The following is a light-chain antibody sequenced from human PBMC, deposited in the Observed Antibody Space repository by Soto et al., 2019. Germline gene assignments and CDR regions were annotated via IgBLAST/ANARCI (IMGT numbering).Light chain of an antibody. V-gene: IGKV1-39*01. CDR3: QHSFLTPFT. CDR1: QTLDTY. CDR2: AAS. J-gene: IGKJ4*01. Sequence: DIQMNQSPTSLSASVGDRVTITCRASQTLDTYLNWFQHSPAHGPKLLIFAASKLQTGVPSRFSGSGSGTEFTLTISSLQPEDFATYYCQHSFLTPFTFGGGTWVEIK.